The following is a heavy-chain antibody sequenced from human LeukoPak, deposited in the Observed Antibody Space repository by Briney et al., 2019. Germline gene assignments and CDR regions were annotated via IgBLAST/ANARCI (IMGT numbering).Heavy chain of an antibody. CDR2: ISSSSSTI. J-gene: IGHJ4*02. Sequence: GGSLRLSCAASGFTFSSYSMNWVRQAPGKGLEWVSYISSSSSTIYYADSVKGRFTISRDNPKNTLYLQMNSLRAEDTAVYYCAKDSDYYDSSGHDYWGQGTLVTVSS. V-gene: IGHV3-48*01. D-gene: IGHD3-22*01. CDR1: GFTFSSYS. CDR3: AKDSDYYDSSGHDY.